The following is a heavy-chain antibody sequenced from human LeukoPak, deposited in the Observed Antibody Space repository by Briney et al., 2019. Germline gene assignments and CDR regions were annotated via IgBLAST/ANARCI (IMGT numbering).Heavy chain of an antibody. CDR1: GFTFSSNG. D-gene: IGHD4-17*01. CDR2: ISGSGATT. J-gene: IGHJ5*02. Sequence: GGSLRLSCAASGFTFSSNGMSWVRQAPGKGLEWVSGISGSGATTYYEDSVKGRFTISRDSSKNTLYLRMNSLRAEDTAVYYCARGATTTRFGRFDPWGQGTLVIVSS. V-gene: IGHV3-23*01. CDR3: ARGATTTRFGRFDP.